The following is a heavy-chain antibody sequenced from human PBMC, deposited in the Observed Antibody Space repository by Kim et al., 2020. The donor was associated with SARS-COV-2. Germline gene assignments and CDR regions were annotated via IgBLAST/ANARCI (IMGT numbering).Heavy chain of an antibody. D-gene: IGHD2-15*01. Sequence: QKFQGRVTMTRDTSISTAYMELSRLRSDDTAVYYCARVVVVVAATDAFDIWGQGTMVTVSS. V-gene: IGHV1-2*02. CDR3: ARVVVVVAATDAFDI. J-gene: IGHJ3*02.